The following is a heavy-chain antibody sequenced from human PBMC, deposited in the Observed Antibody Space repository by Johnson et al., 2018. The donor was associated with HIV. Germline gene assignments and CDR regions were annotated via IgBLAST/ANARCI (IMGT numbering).Heavy chain of an antibody. Sequence: QVQLVESGGGVVQPGRSLRLSCAASGFTFSSYAIHWVRQAPGKGLEWVAVILYDGSNEYYADSVKGRFTISRDNSKNTLYLQMNSLRAEDTAVYYCARVATHAFDIWGQGTMVTVSS. CDR2: ILYDGSNE. CDR3: ARVATHAFDI. D-gene: IGHD1-26*01. J-gene: IGHJ3*02. V-gene: IGHV3-30-3*01. CDR1: GFTFSSYA.